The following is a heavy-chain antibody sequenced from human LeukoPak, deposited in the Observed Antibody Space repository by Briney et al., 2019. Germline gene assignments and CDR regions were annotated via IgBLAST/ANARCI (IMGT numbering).Heavy chain of an antibody. Sequence: GGSLRLSCAASGFTFSIYWMSWVRQAPGKGLEWVANINQDGSQKYYVDSVKGRFTISRDNSKNTLYLQMNSLRAEDTAVYYCAREGRIGAFDIWGQGTMVTVSS. V-gene: IGHV3-7*01. J-gene: IGHJ3*02. CDR2: INQDGSQK. CDR3: AREGRIGAFDI. CDR1: GFTFSIYW.